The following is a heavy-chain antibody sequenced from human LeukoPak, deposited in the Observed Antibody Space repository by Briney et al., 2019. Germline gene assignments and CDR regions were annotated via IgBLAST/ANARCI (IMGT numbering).Heavy chain of an antibody. CDR3: ARAGAVADLGDY. V-gene: IGHV1-8*02. CDR1: GYTFTSYG. D-gene: IGHD6-19*01. J-gene: IGHJ4*02. CDR2: MNPNSGNT. Sequence: ASVKVSCKASGYTFTSYGISWVRQAPGQGLEWMGWMNPNSGNTGYAQKFQGRVTMTRNTSISTAYMELSSLRSEDTAVYYCARAGAVADLGDYWGQGTLVTVSS.